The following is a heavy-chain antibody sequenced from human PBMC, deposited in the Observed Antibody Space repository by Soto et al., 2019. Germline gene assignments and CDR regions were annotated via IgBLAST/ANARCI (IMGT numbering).Heavy chain of an antibody. CDR1: GYTFTSYG. V-gene: IGHV1-18*01. J-gene: IGHJ4*02. Sequence: ASVKVSCKASGYTFTSYGISWVRQAPGQGLEWMGWISAYNCNTNYAQKLQGRVTMTTDTSTSTAYMELRSLRSDDTAVYYCARGPSAVNYDFWSGPPNFDYWGQGTLVTVSS. CDR2: ISAYNCNT. D-gene: IGHD3-3*01. CDR3: ARGPSAVNYDFWSGPPNFDY.